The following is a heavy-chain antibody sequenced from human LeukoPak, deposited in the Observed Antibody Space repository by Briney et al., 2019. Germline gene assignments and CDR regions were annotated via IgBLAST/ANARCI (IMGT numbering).Heavy chain of an antibody. V-gene: IGHV1-69*05. Sequence: GASVKVSCKASGGTFSSYAISWVRQAPGQGLEWMGGIIPIFGTANYAQKFQGRVTITTDESTSTAYMELSSLRSEDTAVYYCARFRLGRLSHPKHSEYFQHWGQGTLVTVSS. CDR3: ARFRLGRLSHPKHSEYFQH. J-gene: IGHJ1*01. D-gene: IGHD3-10*01. CDR2: IIPIFGTA. CDR1: GGTFSSYA.